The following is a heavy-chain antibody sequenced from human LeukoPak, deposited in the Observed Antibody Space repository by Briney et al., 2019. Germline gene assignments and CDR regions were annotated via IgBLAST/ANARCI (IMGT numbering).Heavy chain of an antibody. V-gene: IGHV3-7*01. CDR3: ARDPPAHAEYSSGWPDY. CDR2: IKQDGSEK. Sequence: QSGGSLRLSCAASGFTFSSYWMSWVRQAPGKGLEWVANIKQDGSEKYYVDSVKGRFTISRDNAKNSLYLQMNSLRAEDTAVYYCARDPPAHAEYSSGWPDYWGQGTLVTVSS. CDR1: GFTFSSYW. J-gene: IGHJ4*02. D-gene: IGHD6-19*01.